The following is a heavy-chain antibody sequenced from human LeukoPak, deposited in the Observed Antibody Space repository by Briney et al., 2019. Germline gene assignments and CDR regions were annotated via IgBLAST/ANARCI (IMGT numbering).Heavy chain of an antibody. D-gene: IGHD6-19*01. V-gene: IGHV4-4*07. J-gene: IGHJ4*02. Sequence: SETLSLTCTVSGGSISSYYWTWIRQPAGKGLEWIGRIYSSGSTIYNPSLRGRVTMSVDTSNNQFSLNLRSVIAADAAVYYCARGSSSGWYDAVYYFDYWGQGTLVTVSS. CDR3: ARGSSSGWYDAVYYFDY. CDR2: IYSSGST. CDR1: GGSISSYY.